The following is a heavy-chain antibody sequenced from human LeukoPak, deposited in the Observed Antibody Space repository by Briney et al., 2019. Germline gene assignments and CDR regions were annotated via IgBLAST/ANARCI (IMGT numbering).Heavy chain of an antibody. CDR1: GGSISSYY. D-gene: IGHD1-26*01. J-gene: IGHJ5*02. Sequence: SETLSLTCTVSGGSISSYYWSWIRQPPGRRLEWIGYIYYSESTNYNPSLKSRVTISADTSKNQFSLNLSSVTAADTAVYFCAREGGGSYSRGWFDPWGQGTLVTVSS. CDR2: IYYSEST. CDR3: AREGGGSYSRGWFDP. V-gene: IGHV4-59*01.